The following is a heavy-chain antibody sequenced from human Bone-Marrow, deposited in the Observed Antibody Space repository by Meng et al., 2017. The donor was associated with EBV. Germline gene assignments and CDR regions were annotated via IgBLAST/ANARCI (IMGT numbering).Heavy chain of an antibody. D-gene: IGHD3-22*01. J-gene: IGHJ5*02. CDR3: AREEDYYDSSGYPS. Sequence: QLQDSAPGLLPPSETLSLTCTVYGGSISGNNSYWCWIRQPPGKGLEWIGYIYYSGSTNYNPSLKSRVTISVDTSKNQFSLKLSSVTAADTAVYYCAREEDYYDSSGYPSWGQGTLVTVSS. CDR2: IYYSGST. CDR1: GGSISGNNSY. V-gene: IGHV4-61*01.